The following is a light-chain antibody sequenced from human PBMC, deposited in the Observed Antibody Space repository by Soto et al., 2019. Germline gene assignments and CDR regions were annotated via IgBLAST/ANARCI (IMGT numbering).Light chain of an antibody. CDR3: QLYDSSSYT. CDR1: QSITSSY. CDR2: GAS. V-gene: IGKV3-20*01. J-gene: IGKJ2*01. Sequence: EIVLTQSPGTLSLSPGERATLSCRASQSITSSYLAWYQQKPGQAPRLLIYGASRRATDIPDRFSGSGSGTDFTLTISRPEPEDFAVYYCQLYDSSSYTFGQGTKVDIK.